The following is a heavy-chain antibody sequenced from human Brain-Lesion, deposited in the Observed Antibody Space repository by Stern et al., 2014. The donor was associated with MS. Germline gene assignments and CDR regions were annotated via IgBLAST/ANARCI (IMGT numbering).Heavy chain of an antibody. J-gene: IGHJ6*02. CDR2: INPIFGTA. Sequence: QVQLMQSGAEVKKPGSSVKVSCKASGGTFSSYAISWVRQATGQGLEWMGGINPIFGTANYAQKFQGRVTITADESTSTAYMELSSLRSEDTAVYYCARGVLRFLEWPYYGMDVWGQGTTVTVSS. CDR1: GGTFSSYA. D-gene: IGHD3-3*01. V-gene: IGHV1-69*01. CDR3: ARGVLRFLEWPYYGMDV.